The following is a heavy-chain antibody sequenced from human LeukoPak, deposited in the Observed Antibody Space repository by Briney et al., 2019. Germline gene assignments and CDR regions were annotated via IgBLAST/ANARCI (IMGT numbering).Heavy chain of an antibody. CDR1: GYTFTGYY. CDR3: ARDVTMIVVVPENAFDI. J-gene: IGHJ3*02. Sequence: ASVRVSCKASGYTFTGYYMHWVRQAPGQGLEWMGWINPNSGGTNYAQKFQGRVTMTGDTSISTAHMELSRLRSDDTAVYYCARDVTMIVVVPENAFDIWGQGTMVTVSS. D-gene: IGHD3-22*01. CDR2: INPNSGGT. V-gene: IGHV1-2*02.